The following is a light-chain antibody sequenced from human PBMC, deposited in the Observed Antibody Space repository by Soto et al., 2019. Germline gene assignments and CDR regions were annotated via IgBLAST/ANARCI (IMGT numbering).Light chain of an antibody. Sequence: EIVLAQSPGTLSLSPGERATLSCRARQSVTNSFLAWYQQKPGQAPRIHIYGASRRATGIPDRFTGSGSGTDFTLTISRLEPEDFAVYYCQQYNNWPLTFGGGTQVEIK. V-gene: IGKV3-20*01. CDR3: QQYNNWPLT. CDR2: GAS. CDR1: QSVTNSF. J-gene: IGKJ4*01.